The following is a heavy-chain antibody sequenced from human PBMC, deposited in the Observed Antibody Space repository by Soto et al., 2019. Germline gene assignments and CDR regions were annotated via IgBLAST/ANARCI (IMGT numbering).Heavy chain of an antibody. CDR1: GFTFNSAW. D-gene: IGHD3-22*01. CDR3: TTGRREKSGTSVSGYGDGAY. CDR2: IKSWTDGGRV. J-gene: IGHJ4*02. V-gene: IGHV3-15*02. Sequence: EVPLVESGGALVKPGESLTLSCAASGFTFNSAWMTWVRQAPGQGLEWVGRIKSWTDGGRVDTAAPVKGRFTISRDDSKNTFYLQMNSLKSEDTAVYYCTTGRREKSGTSVSGYGDGAYWGQGTLVTVSS.